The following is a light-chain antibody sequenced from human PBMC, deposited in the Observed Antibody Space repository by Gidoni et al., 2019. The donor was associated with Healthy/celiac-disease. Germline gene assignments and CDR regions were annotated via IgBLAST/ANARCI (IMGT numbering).Light chain of an antibody. CDR2: AAS. V-gene: IGKV1-8*01. J-gene: IGKJ3*01. CDR3: QQYYSYPFT. CDR1: QGISSY. Sequence: AIRMTQSPSSFSASTGDRVTITVRASQGISSYLAWYQQKPGKAPKLLIYAASTLQSGVPSRFSGSGSGTDFTLTISCLQSEDFATYYCQQYYSYPFTFGPGTKVDIK.